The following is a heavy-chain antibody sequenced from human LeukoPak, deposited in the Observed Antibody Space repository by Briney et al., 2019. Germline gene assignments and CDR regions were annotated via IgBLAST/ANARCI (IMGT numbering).Heavy chain of an antibody. Sequence: GGSLRLSCAASGFTFSHYWMTWVRQAPGKGLEWVAPINQDGSEEYYMASVKARFTISRDNAKNSVFLQMNSLRAEDTAVYYCVRDGGVSGYDLLDYWGQGTLVTVSS. V-gene: IGHV3-7*01. J-gene: IGHJ4*02. CDR2: INQDGSEE. CDR1: GFTFSHYW. D-gene: IGHD5-12*01. CDR3: VRDGGVSGYDLLDY.